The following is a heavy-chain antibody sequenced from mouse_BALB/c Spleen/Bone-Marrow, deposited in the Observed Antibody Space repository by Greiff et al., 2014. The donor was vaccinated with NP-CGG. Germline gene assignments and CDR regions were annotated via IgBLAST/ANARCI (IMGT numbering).Heavy chain of an antibody. V-gene: IGHV5-6*01. Sequence: EVKLMESGGDLVKPGGSLKLSCAASGFTFSSYGMSWGRQTPDKRLEWVVTISSGGSNTYYPDSVKGRFTISRDNAKNTLYLQMSSLKSEDTAMYYCARHQRYYAMDYWGQGTSVTVSS. CDR3: ARHQRYYAMDY. CDR1: GFTFSSYG. CDR2: ISSGGSNT. J-gene: IGHJ4*01.